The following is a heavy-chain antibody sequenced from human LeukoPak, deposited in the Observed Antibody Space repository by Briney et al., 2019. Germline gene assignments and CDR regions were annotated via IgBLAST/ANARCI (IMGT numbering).Heavy chain of an antibody. Sequence: GGSLRLSCAASGFTFRSYGMHWVRQALGKGLEWVAVIWKDGINKYYADSVKGRFTISRDNSKNTLYLQMNSLRAEDTAVYYCAKRYYDNYYFDYWAREPWSPSPQ. CDR1: GFTFRSYG. D-gene: IGHD3-22*01. CDR2: IWKDGINK. V-gene: IGHV3-33*06. J-gene: IGHJ4*02. CDR3: AKRYYDNYYFDY.